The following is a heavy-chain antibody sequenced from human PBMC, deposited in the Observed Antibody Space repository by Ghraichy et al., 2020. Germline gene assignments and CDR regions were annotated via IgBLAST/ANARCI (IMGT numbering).Heavy chain of an antibody. J-gene: IGHJ3*01. Sequence: ASVKVSCKASGYTFTSYGISWVRQAPGQGLEWMGWISAYNGNTNYAQKLQGRVTMTTDTSTSTAYMELRSLRSDDTAVYYCAAGRVVGATGAMYAFDVWVQGTMVTDSS. D-gene: IGHD1-26*01. CDR3: AAGRVVGATGAMYAFDV. CDR2: ISAYNGNT. V-gene: IGHV1-18*01. CDR1: GYTFTSYG.